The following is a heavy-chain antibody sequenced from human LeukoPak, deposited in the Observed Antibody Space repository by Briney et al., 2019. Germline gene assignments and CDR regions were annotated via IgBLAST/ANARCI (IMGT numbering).Heavy chain of an antibody. CDR2: ITRSGGT. V-gene: IGHV3-23*01. Sequence: PGGSLRLSCAASGFTFSTYAVTWVRQAPGKGLEWVSIITRSGGTYYADSVKGRFTISRDNSKNTLYLQMNSLRAEDTAVYYCATWVFLGESGYYDYWGQGTLVTVS. CDR3: ATWVFLGESGYYDY. CDR1: GFTFSTYA. J-gene: IGHJ4*02. D-gene: IGHD3-10*01.